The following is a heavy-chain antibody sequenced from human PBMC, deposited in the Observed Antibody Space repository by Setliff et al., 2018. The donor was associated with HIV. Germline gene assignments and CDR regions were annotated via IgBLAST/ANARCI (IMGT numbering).Heavy chain of an antibody. CDR1: GYSFTDYH. J-gene: IGHJ4*02. V-gene: IGHV1-2*04. Sequence: ASVKVSCKASGYSFTDYHIHWVRQAPGQGLEWMGWINPKSDGTNYAQKFQGWITMTRDTSISTAYMELSRLRSDDTAVYYCARGMDYYDTSGYYQYYFDYWGQGTLGTVSS. CDR3: ARGMDYYDTSGYYQYYFDY. D-gene: IGHD3-22*01. CDR2: INPKSDGT.